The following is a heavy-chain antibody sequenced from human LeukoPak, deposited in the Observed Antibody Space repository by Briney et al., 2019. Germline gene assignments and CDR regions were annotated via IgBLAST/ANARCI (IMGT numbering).Heavy chain of an antibody. Sequence: SETLSLTCTVSGGSISGYYWSWIRQPPGKGLEWIGSIYTSGSTNYNPSFKSRVTISVDTSKNQFSLKLSSVTAADTAVYYCARGVPGEAQYCYYYMDVWGKGTTVTISS. D-gene: IGHD1-1*01. J-gene: IGHJ6*03. V-gene: IGHV4-4*07. CDR1: GGSISGYY. CDR3: ARGVPGEAQYCYYYMDV. CDR2: IYTSGST.